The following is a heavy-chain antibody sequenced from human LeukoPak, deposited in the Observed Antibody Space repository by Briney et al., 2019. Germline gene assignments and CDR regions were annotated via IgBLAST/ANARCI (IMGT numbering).Heavy chain of an antibody. Sequence: GGSLRLSCAASGFTFSSYSMNWVRQAPGKGLEWVSSISSSSSYIYYADSVKGRFTISRDNAKNSLYLQMNSLRAEDTAVYYCARGDYDSYGSYYYDSSGGDYWGQGTLVTVSS. CDR3: ARGDYDSYGSYYYDSSGGDY. CDR1: GFTFSSYS. V-gene: IGHV3-21*01. D-gene: IGHD3-22*01. J-gene: IGHJ4*02. CDR2: ISSSSSYI.